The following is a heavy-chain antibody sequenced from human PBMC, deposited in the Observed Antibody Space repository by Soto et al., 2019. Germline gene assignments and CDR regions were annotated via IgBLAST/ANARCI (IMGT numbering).Heavy chain of an antibody. J-gene: IGHJ4*02. Sequence: GGSLRLSCAASGFTFTSYSMNWVRQAPGKWLEWISAISGGGGTTYYADSVKGRFTIPRDNSKNTLYLQMKSLRAEDTAVYYCAKDAEITYDFWSGYPPGYFDYWGQGTLVTVSS. CDR3: AKDAEITYDFWSGYPPGYFDY. V-gene: IGHV3-23*01. D-gene: IGHD3-3*01. CDR1: GFTFTSYS. CDR2: ISGGGGTT.